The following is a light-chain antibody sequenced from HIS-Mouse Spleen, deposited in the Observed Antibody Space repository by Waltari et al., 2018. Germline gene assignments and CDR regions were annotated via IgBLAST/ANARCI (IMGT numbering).Light chain of an antibody. CDR2: RNK. Sequence: QSVLTQPPSASGTPGQRVTISCSGSSSNIGSNYVYWYQQLPGTAPKLLSYRNKQRPSGVPDRFSGSKSGTSASLAISGLRSEDEADYYCAAWDDSLSGPVFGGGTKLTVL. J-gene: IGLJ3*02. V-gene: IGLV1-47*01. CDR3: AAWDDSLSGPV. CDR1: SSNIGSNY.